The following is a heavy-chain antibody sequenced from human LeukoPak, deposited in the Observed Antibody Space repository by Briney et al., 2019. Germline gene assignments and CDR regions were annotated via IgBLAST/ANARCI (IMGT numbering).Heavy chain of an antibody. Sequence: PGGSLRLSCAASGFTFSSYWMSWVLQAPGKGLEWVANIKQDGSEKYYVDSVKGRFTISRDNAKNSLYLQMNSLRAEDTAVYYCARGYCSGGSCYYLGPNAFDIWGQGTMVTVSS. CDR2: IKQDGSEK. CDR3: ARGYCSGGSCYYLGPNAFDI. V-gene: IGHV3-7*04. CDR1: GFTFSSYW. D-gene: IGHD2-15*01. J-gene: IGHJ3*02.